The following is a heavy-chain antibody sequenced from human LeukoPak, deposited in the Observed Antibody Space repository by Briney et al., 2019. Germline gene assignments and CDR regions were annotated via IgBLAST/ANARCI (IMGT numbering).Heavy chain of an antibody. V-gene: IGHV4-59*01. J-gene: IGHJ3*02. CDR1: GGSISSYY. CDR2: IYYSGST. D-gene: IGHD3/OR15-3a*01. CDR3: AREWTDAFDI. Sequence: SETLSLTCTVSGGSISSYYWSWIRQPPGKGLEWIGYIYYSGSTNYNPSLKSRVTISVDTSKNQFSLKLSSVTAAGTAVYYCAREWTDAFDIWGQGTMVTVSS.